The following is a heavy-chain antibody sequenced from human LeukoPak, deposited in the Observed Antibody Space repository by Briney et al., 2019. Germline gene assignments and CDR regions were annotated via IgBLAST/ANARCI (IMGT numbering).Heavy chain of an antibody. CDR2: IYYSGST. J-gene: IGHJ6*03. CDR3: SRHVPSYYYMDV. D-gene: IGHD3-10*02. CDR1: GGSISSYY. V-gene: IGHV4-59*08. Sequence: SETLSLTCTVSGGSISSYYWSWIRQPPGKGLEWIGYIYYSGSTNHNPSLKSRVTISVDTSKNQFSLKLSSVTAADTAVYYCSRHVPSYYYMDVWGKGTTVTVSS.